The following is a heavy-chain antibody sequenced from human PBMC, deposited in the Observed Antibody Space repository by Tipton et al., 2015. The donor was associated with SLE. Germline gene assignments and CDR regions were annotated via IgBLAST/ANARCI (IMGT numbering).Heavy chain of an antibody. CDR3: ARDILAAAGYDAFDI. CDR1: GYTFTSYY. D-gene: IGHD6-13*01. Sequence: QSGPEVKKPGASVKVSCKASGYTFTSYYMHWVRQAPGQGLEWMGIINPSGGSTSYAQKFQGRVTMTRDTSTSTVYMELSSLRSEDTAVYYCARDILAAAGYDAFDIWGQGTMVTVSS. J-gene: IGHJ3*02. V-gene: IGHV1-46*01. CDR2: INPSGGST.